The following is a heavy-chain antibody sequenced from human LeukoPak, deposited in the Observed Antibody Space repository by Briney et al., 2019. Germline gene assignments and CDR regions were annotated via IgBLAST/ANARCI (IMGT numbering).Heavy chain of an antibody. CDR3: AGDMVRGVILRRVLEY. CDR1: GYTFSNYG. D-gene: IGHD3-10*01. V-gene: IGHV1-2*02. Sequence: GASVKVSCKASGYTFSNYGITWVRQAPGQGLEWMGWINPNSGGTNYAQKFQGRVTMTRDTSINTAYMELSRLRSDDTAVYYCAGDMVRGVILRRVLEYWGQGTLVTVSS. J-gene: IGHJ4*02. CDR2: INPNSGGT.